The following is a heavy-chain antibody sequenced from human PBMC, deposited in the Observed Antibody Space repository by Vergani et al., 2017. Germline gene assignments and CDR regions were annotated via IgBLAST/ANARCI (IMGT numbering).Heavy chain of an antibody. V-gene: IGHV1-69*01. J-gene: IGHJ4*02. CDR1: GGTFNNYA. CDR2: ILPIFGTT. CDR3: ARVTYHYDSSGYYSY. Sequence: QVQLVQSGAEVKKPGSSVKVSCKASGGTFNNYAISWVRQAPGQGLEWMGGILPIFGTTNYAQKFQGRVTITADESTSTAYMELSSLRSEDTAVYYCARVTYHYDSSGYYSYWGQGTLVTVSS. D-gene: IGHD3-22*01.